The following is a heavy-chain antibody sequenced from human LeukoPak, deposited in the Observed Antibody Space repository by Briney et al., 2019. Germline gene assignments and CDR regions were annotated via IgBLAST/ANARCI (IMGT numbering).Heavy chain of an antibody. J-gene: IGHJ3*01. Sequence: SETLSLTCTVSGGSISSSSYYWGWIRQPPGKGLEWIGSIYYSGSTYYNPSLKSRVTISVDTSKNQFSLKLSSVTAADTAVYYCAKGQDIVVVPAPRPMSGAYRWGQGTMVTVSS. CDR2: IYYSGST. D-gene: IGHD2-2*01. V-gene: IGHV4-39*07. CDR1: GGSISSSSYY. CDR3: AKGQDIVVVPAPRPMSGAYR.